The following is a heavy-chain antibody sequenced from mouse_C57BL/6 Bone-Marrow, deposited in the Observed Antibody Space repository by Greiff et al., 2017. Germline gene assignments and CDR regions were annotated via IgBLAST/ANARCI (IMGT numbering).Heavy chain of an antibody. CDR2: IHPNSGST. Sequence: QVQLQQPGAELVKPGASVKLSCKASGYTFTSYWMHWVKQRPGHGLEWIGMIHPNSGSTNYNEKFKSKATLPVDKSSSTAYMQLSSLTSGDSAVEDCTPFATVGAGDAMDDWGQGTSVTVSS. CDR1: GYTFTSYW. CDR3: TPFATVGAGDAMDD. J-gene: IGHJ4*01. V-gene: IGHV1-64*01. D-gene: IGHD1-1*01.